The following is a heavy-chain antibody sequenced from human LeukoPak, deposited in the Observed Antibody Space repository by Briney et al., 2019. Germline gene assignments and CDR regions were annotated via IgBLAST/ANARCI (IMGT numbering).Heavy chain of an antibody. J-gene: IGHJ4*02. CDR3: AKARGGFSYAPGDY. Sequence: PGGSLRLSCAASGFTFSSYAMNWVRQAPGKGLEWVSAISGGGGSTFYADSVKGRLTISRDNSKNTLFMQMNSLRAEDTAVYYCAKARGGFSYAPGDYWGRGTLVTVSS. V-gene: IGHV3-23*01. CDR2: ISGGGGST. CDR1: GFTFSSYA. D-gene: IGHD5-18*01.